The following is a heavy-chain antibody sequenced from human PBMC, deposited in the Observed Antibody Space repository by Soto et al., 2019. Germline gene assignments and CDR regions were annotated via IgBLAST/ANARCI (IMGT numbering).Heavy chain of an antibody. CDR3: AKEDYGDYAPFDY. CDR1: VFTFDDYA. D-gene: IGHD4-17*01. Sequence: PGGSLRLSCAASVFTFDDYAMHWVRQAPGKGLEWVSGISWNSGSIGYADSVKGRFTISRDNAKNSLYLQMNSLRAEDTALYYCAKEDYGDYAPFDYWGQGTLVTVSS. V-gene: IGHV3-9*01. CDR2: ISWNSGSI. J-gene: IGHJ4*02.